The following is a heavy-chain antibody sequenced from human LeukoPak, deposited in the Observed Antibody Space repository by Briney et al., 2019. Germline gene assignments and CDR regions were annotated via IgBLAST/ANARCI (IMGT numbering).Heavy chain of an antibody. CDR3: ARGRNSGSYP. D-gene: IGHD1-26*01. J-gene: IGHJ5*02. Sequence: SEALSLTCAVYGGSFSGYYWSWIRQPPGKGLEWIGEINHSGSTNYNPSLKSRVTISVDTSKNQFSLKLSSVTAADTAVYYCARGRNSGSYPGGQGPRVTVSS. CDR1: GGSFSGYY. V-gene: IGHV4-34*01. CDR2: INHSGST.